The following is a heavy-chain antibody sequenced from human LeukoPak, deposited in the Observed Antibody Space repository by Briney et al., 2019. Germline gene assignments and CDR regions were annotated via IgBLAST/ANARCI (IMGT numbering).Heavy chain of an antibody. V-gene: IGHV4-4*07. CDR2: IYTSGST. CDR3: ARDRLRFLESMVYYFDY. CDR1: GGSISSYY. Sequence: PSETLSLTCTVSGGSISSYYWGWIRQPAGKGLEWIGRIYTSGSTNYNPSLKSRVTMSVDTSKNQFSLKLSSVTAADTAVYYCARDRLRFLESMVYYFDYWGQGTLVTVSS. J-gene: IGHJ4*02. D-gene: IGHD3-3*01.